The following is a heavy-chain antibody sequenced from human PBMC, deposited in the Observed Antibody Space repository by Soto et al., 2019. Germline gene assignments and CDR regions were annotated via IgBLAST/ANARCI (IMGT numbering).Heavy chain of an antibody. J-gene: IGHJ4*02. CDR1: GFTFSGSA. V-gene: IGHV3-73*01. Sequence: SGGSLRLSCAASGFTFSGSAMHWVRQASGKGLEWVGRIRSKANSYATAYAASVKGRFTISRDDSKKTAYLQMNSLKTEDMSVYYCTRQVYDSSGYYYTDYWGQGTLVTVSS. D-gene: IGHD3-22*01. CDR3: TRQVYDSSGYYYTDY. CDR2: IRSKANSYAT.